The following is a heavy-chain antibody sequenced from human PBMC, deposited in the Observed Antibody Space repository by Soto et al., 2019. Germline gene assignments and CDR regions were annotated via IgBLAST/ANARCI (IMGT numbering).Heavy chain of an antibody. CDR2: INPNSGGA. D-gene: IGHD3-22*01. Sequence: GASVKVSCKASGYTFTGYYMHWVRQAPGQGLEWMGWINPNSGGANYAQKFQGWVTMTRDTSISTAYMELSRLRSDDTAVYYCARETYYYDSSGYPEGAFDIWGQGTMVTVSS. J-gene: IGHJ3*02. V-gene: IGHV1-2*04. CDR3: ARETYYYDSSGYPEGAFDI. CDR1: GYTFTGYY.